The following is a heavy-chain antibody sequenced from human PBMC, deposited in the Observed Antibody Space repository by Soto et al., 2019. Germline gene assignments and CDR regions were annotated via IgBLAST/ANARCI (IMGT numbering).Heavy chain of an antibody. CDR1: GFTFSSFW. CDR2: IKQDGTEK. Sequence: HPGGSLRLSCAASGFTFSSFWMSWVRQAPGKGLEWVANIKQDGTEKYYVDSVKGRFTISRDNAKNSLYLQMNSLRAEDTAVYYCARDDVLCDGGRCYGVLLDFSGKGTSVTVSS. V-gene: IGHV3-7*04. CDR3: ARDDVLCDGGRCYGVLLDF. D-gene: IGHD2-15*01. J-gene: IGHJ6*04.